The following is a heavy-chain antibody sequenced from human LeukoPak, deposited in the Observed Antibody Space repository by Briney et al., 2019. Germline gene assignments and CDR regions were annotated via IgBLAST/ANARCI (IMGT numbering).Heavy chain of an antibody. Sequence: ASVKVSCKASGYSFTGYYMHWVRQAPGQGLEWMGWINLNSGGTNDAQKFQDRGTMTRDTSISTAYMELRSLRSDDTAVYYCARAGITITMVRDDAFDIWGQGTMVTVSS. V-gene: IGHV1-2*02. CDR1: GYSFTGYY. J-gene: IGHJ3*02. CDR2: INLNSGGT. D-gene: IGHD3-10*01. CDR3: ARAGITITMVRDDAFDI.